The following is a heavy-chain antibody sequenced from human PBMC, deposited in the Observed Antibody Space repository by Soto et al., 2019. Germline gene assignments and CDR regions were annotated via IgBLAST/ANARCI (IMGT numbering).Heavy chain of an antibody. Sequence: QVQLVQSGAEVKKPGSSVKVSCKASGGAFSSFDISWVRQAPGLGLEWMGGSIPVLGTTSYAQQFQGRITITADASTRTADMELYSLCPDDTAIYYGARARAERERSYDCWGGSFDYWGQGTLVTVSS. V-gene: IGHV1-69*01. D-gene: IGHD3-3*01. CDR2: SIPVLGTT. CDR3: ARARAERERSYDCWGGSFDY. J-gene: IGHJ4*02. CDR1: GGAFSSFD.